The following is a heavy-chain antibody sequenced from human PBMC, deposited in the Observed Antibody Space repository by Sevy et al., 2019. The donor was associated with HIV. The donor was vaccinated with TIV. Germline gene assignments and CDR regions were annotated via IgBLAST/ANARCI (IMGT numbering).Heavy chain of an antibody. CDR3: ARERTYLFDY. CDR1: GFTLSDAW. Sequence: GGSLRLSCAASGFTLSDAWMSWVRQAPGKGLEWVADIWFDGSNIHYADSVRGRFTISRDNSKNTLSLQMSSLRAEDTAVYYCARERTYLFDYCGQGTLVTVSS. V-gene: IGHV3-33*08. J-gene: IGHJ4*02. CDR2: IWFDGSNI.